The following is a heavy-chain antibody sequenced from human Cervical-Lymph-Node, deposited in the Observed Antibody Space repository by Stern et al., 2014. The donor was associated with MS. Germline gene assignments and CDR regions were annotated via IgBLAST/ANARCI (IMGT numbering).Heavy chain of an antibody. CDR2: ISSSSSNI. Sequence: EMQLVESGGGLVQPGGSLRLSCAASGFTFRSYGMNWVRQAPGKGLEWVSYISSSSSNIYYADSVKGRFTISRDNAKNSLFLQMNSLRAEDTAVYYCARDDVPMYGDNDAFDVWGQGTMVTVSS. V-gene: IGHV3-48*01. J-gene: IGHJ3*01. CDR1: GFTFRSYG. D-gene: IGHD4-17*01. CDR3: ARDDVPMYGDNDAFDV.